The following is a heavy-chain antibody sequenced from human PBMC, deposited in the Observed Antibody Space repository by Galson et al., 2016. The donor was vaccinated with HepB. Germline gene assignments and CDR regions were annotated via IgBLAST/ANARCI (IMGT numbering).Heavy chain of an antibody. CDR3: ARDRYWTGEYYVSGFDA. CDR1: GASLSSSNW. V-gene: IGHV4-4*02. Sequence: ETLSLTCDVSGASLSSSNWWSWVRQSPGKRLEWIGEIDPGESANYNPSLKSRVSISLDKSKNQFSLEVRSVTAADTAVYYCARDRYWTGEYYVSGFDAWGQGVLVTVSS. D-gene: IGHD2-8*02. J-gene: IGHJ5*02. CDR2: IDPGESA.